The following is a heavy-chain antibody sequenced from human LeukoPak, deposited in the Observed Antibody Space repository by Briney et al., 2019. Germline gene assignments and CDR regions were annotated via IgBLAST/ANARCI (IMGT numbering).Heavy chain of an antibody. D-gene: IGHD3-3*01. CDR1: GFTFSSYG. CDR2: ISYGGSNK. J-gene: IGHJ6*03. Sequence: GGSLRLSCAASGFTFSSYGMHWVRQAPGKGLEWVAVISYGGSNKYYADSVKGRFTISRDNSKNTLYLQMNSLRAEDTAVYYCAKETRSIFYYMDVWGKGTTVTVSS. CDR3: AKETRSIFYYMDV. V-gene: IGHV3-30*18.